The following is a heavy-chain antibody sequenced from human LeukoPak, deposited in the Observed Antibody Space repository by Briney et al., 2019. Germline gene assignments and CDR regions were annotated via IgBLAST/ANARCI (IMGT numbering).Heavy chain of an antibody. J-gene: IGHJ4*02. CDR2: INPNSGGT. CDR1: GYTFTGYY. V-gene: IGHV1-2*02. Sequence: ASVKVSCKASGYTFTGYYMHWVRQAPGQGLEWMGWINPNSGGTNYAQKLQGRVTMTTDTSTSTAYMELRSLRSDDTAVYYCARRRRTYPYYFDYWGQGTLVTVSS. CDR3: ARRRRTYPYYFDY.